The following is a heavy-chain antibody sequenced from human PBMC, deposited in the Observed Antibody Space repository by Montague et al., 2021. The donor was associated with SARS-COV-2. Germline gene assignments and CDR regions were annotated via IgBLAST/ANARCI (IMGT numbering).Heavy chain of an antibody. Sequence: SETLSLTCTVSGGSVSSRSYYWGWIRQPPGKGLEWIGSIYYSGSTPYNPSLKSRVTISVDTSKNQFSLKLSSVTAADTAVYYCARRGDYGGSRFDYWGQGTLVSVSS. CDR3: ARRGDYGGSRFDY. CDR2: IYYSGST. J-gene: IGHJ4*02. V-gene: IGHV4-39*01. CDR1: GGSVSSRSYY. D-gene: IGHD4-23*01.